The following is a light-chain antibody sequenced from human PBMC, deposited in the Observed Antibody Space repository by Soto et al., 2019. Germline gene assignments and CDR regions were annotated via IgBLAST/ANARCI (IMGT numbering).Light chain of an antibody. CDR1: SSDVGAYNY. Sequence: QSVLTQPASVSGSPGQSITISCTGTSSDVGAYNYVSWYQQHPGKVPKLVIYEVSNRPSGVSDRFSGSKSDNTASLTISGLQAEDETDYYCSSYTTSSTYVFGTGTKLTVL. CDR3: SSYTTSSTYV. J-gene: IGLJ1*01. CDR2: EVS. V-gene: IGLV2-14*01.